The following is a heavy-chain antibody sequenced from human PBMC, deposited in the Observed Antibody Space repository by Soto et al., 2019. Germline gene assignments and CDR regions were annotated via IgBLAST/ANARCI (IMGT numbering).Heavy chain of an antibody. D-gene: IGHD3-10*01. CDR1: GFTFSNAW. V-gene: IGHV3-15*01. J-gene: IGHJ4*02. Sequence: EVQLVESGGGLVKPGGSLRLSCAASGFTFSNAWMSWVRQAPGKGLEWVGRIKSKTDGGTTDYAAPVKGRFTISRDDSKNTLYLQMNSLKTEDTAVYYCTTALRGVIIKDDYWGQGTLVTVSS. CDR2: IKSKTDGGTT. CDR3: TTALRGVIIKDDY.